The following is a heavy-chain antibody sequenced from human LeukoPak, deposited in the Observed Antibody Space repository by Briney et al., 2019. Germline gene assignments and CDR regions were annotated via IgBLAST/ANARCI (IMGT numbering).Heavy chain of an antibody. V-gene: IGHV5-10-1*01. Sequence: GESLRISCQGPGYTFTSYWISWVRQMPGGGLEWMGRIDPSDSHTNYSPSFQGHVTISADKSITTAYLQWSSLKASDTAIYYCTGHPGIASDLGVWGQGTTVTVSS. CDR3: TGHPGIASDLGV. D-gene: IGHD6-13*01. CDR1: GYTFTSYW. J-gene: IGHJ6*02. CDR2: IDPSDSHT.